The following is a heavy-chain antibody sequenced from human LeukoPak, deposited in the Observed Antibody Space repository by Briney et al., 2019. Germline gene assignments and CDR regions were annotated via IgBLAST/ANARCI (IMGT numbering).Heavy chain of an antibody. CDR3: ARGDYYDSSGYYFPDAFDI. J-gene: IGHJ3*02. CDR2: IWYDGSNK. Sequence: GGSLRLSCAASGFTFSSYGMHWVRQAPGKGLEWVTVIWYDGSNKYYVDSVQGRFTISRDNSKNTLYLQMSSLRAEDTAVYYCARGDYYDSSGYYFPDAFDIWGQGTMVTVSS. V-gene: IGHV3-33*01. D-gene: IGHD3-22*01. CDR1: GFTFSSYG.